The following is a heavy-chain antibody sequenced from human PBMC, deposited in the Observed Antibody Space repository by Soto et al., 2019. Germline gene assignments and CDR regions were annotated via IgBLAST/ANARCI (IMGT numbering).Heavy chain of an antibody. J-gene: IGHJ6*02. CDR1: GYTFTGYY. D-gene: IGHD6-13*01. CDR3: ALGIAAREGGYYDGIDV. V-gene: IGHV1-2*04. CDR2: INPNSGGT. Sequence: ASVKVSCKASGYTFTGYYMHWVRQAPGQGLEWMGWINPNSGGTNYAQKFQGWVTMTRDTSISTAYMELSRLRSDDTAVYYCALGIAAREGGYYDGIDVWSQGTTVTVSS.